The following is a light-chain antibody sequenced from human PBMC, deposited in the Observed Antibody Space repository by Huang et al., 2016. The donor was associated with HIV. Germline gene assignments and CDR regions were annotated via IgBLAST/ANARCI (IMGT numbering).Light chain of an antibody. CDR1: QSVSSS. Sequence: EIVLTQSPATLSLSPGERATLSCRASQSVSSSLAWYQQKPGQAPRLLIYDASTRATGIPARFSCSVSGTDFTLTISSLEPEDFAVYYCQQRSNWPLTFGGGTKVDIK. CDR2: DAS. CDR3: QQRSNWPLT. V-gene: IGKV3-11*01. J-gene: IGKJ4*01.